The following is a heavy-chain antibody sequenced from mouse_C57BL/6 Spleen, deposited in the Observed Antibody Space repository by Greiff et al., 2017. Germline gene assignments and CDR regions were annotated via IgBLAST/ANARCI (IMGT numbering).Heavy chain of an antibody. J-gene: IGHJ2*01. Sequence: EVKLMESGPELVKPGASVKIPCKASGYTFTDYNMDWVKQSHGKSLEWIGDINPNNGGTIYNQKFKGKATLTVDKSSSTAYMELRSLTSEDTAVYYCARGRYYGSSYFDYWGQGTTLTVSS. CDR1: GYTFTDYN. CDR3: ARGRYYGSSYFDY. V-gene: IGHV1-18*01. D-gene: IGHD1-1*01. CDR2: INPNNGGT.